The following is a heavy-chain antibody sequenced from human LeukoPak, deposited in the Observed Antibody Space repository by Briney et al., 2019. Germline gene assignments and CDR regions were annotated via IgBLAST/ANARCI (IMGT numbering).Heavy chain of an antibody. CDR3: AKDVLDSINWSRGDY. CDR1: GFTFSSYA. Sequence: GGSLRLSCAASGFTFSSYAMSWVRQAPGKGLEWVSSLSGSGGTTYYADSVKGRFTISRDNANNRLYLQMNIVRAEDTAVYYYAKDVLDSINWSRGDYWGQGTLVTVSS. CDR2: LSGSGGTT. J-gene: IGHJ4*02. V-gene: IGHV3-23*01. D-gene: IGHD6-13*01.